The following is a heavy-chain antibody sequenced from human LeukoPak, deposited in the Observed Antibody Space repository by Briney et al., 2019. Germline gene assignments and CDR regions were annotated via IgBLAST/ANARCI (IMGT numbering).Heavy chain of an antibody. J-gene: IGHJ4*02. D-gene: IGHD3-10*01. CDR3: ARDRDYYGSGSYQSY. CDR1: GFTFDDYG. CDR2: INWNGGST. Sequence: GGSLRLSCAASGFTFDDYGLSWVRQAPGKGLEWVSGINWNGGSTGYADSVKGRFTISRDNAKNSLYLQMNSLGAEDTAVYYCARDRDYYGSGSYQSYWGQGTLVTVSS. V-gene: IGHV3-20*04.